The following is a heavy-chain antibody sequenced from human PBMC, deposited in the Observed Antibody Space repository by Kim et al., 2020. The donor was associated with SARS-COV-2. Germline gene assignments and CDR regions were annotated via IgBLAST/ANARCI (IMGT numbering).Heavy chain of an antibody. CDR2: INWNAGSK. CDR1: GYTFRDYG. CDR3: ARELKVYDSSGYVY. D-gene: IGHD3-22*01. J-gene: IGHJ4*02. V-gene: IGHV3-20*04. Sequence: GGSLRLSCEGSGYTFRDYGMAWVRQAPGKGLEWVSGINWNAGSKGYADSVKGRFTLSRDNAENSLYLQMNSLRDEDTALYYCARELKVYDSSGYVYWGQGTLVTVSS.